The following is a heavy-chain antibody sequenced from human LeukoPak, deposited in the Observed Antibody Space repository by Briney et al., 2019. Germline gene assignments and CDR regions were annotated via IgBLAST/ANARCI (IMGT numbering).Heavy chain of an antibody. D-gene: IGHD3-16*01. CDR1: GYTFTSYD. CDR2: MNPNSGNT. J-gene: IGHJ3*02. V-gene: IGHV1-8*01. Sequence: GASVKVSCKASGYTFTSYDINWVRQATGQGLEWTGWMNPNSGNTGYAQKFQGRVTMTRNTSISTAYMELSSLRSEDTAVYYCARHYVDPLAFDIWGQGTMVTVSS. CDR3: ARHYVDPLAFDI.